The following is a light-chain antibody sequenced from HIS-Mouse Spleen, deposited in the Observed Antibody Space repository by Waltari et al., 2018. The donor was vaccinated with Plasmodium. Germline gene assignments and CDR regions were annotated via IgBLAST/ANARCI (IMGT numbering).Light chain of an antibody. V-gene: IGKV3-15*01. CDR2: CAS. J-gene: IGKJ3*01. Sequence: EIVMTQSQATLSVSPGERATLSCRASQSVSSNLAWYQQKPGQAPRLLIYCASTRATGIPARFSGSGSGTEFTLTISSLQSEDFAVYYCQQYNNWSFTFGPGTKVDIK. CDR3: QQYNNWSFT. CDR1: QSVSSN.